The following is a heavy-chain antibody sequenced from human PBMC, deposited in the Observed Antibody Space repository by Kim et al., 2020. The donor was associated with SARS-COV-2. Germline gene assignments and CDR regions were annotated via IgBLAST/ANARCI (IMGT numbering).Heavy chain of an antibody. J-gene: IGHJ5*02. D-gene: IGHD5-12*01. CDR1: GGSISSSSYY. CDR2: IYYSGST. V-gene: IGHV4-39*01. Sequence: SETLSLTCTVSGGSISSSSYYWGWIRQPPGKGLEWIGSIYYSGSTYYNPSLKSRVTISVDTSKNQFSLKLSSVTAADTAVYYCVRHAEGRRWLQRGYWFDPWGQGTLVTVSS. CDR3: VRHAEGRRWLQRGYWFDP.